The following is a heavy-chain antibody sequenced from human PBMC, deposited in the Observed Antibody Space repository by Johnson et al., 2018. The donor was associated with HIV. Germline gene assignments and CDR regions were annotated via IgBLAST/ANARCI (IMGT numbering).Heavy chain of an antibody. D-gene: IGHD3-22*01. Sequence: VQLVESGGGVVQPGRSLRLSCAASGFTFSSYAMHWVRQAPGKGLEWVAVVSYDGSERYYADSVKGRFTISRDSSKNTLYLQMNSLRAEDTAVYYCARGSRYTYDNDDAHLLHACDIWGQVTMVTVSS. J-gene: IGHJ3*02. CDR1: GFTFSSYA. CDR3: ARGSRYTYDNDDAHLLHACDI. V-gene: IGHV3-30*04. CDR2: VSYDGSER.